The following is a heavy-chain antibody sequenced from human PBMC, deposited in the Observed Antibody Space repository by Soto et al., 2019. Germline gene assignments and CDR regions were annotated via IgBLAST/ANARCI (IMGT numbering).Heavy chain of an antibody. CDR1: SGSISSGGYY. Sequence: QVQLQESGPGLVKPSQTLSLTCTVSSGSISSGGYYWSWIRQHPGKGLEWIGYIYYSGSTYYNPSLKSRVTISVDTSKNQFSLKLSSVTAADTAVYYCARARYDFWSGYLGGGYGMDVWGQGTTVTVSS. CDR2: IYYSGST. D-gene: IGHD3-3*01. J-gene: IGHJ6*02. CDR3: ARARYDFWSGYLGGGYGMDV. V-gene: IGHV4-31*03.